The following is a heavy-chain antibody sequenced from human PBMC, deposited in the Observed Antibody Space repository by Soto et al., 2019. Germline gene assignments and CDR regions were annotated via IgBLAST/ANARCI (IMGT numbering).Heavy chain of an antibody. CDR1: GFTFSSYA. CDR3: ATWGSIPGDY. V-gene: IGHV3-30-3*01. D-gene: IGHD3-16*01. CDR2: ISYDGSNK. Sequence: ESGGGVVQPGRSLRLSCAASGFTFSSYAMHWVRQAPGKGLEWVAVISYDGSNKYYADSVKGRFTISRDNSKNTLFLQMNSLRAEDTAVYYCATWGSIPGDYWGQGALVTVSS. J-gene: IGHJ4*02.